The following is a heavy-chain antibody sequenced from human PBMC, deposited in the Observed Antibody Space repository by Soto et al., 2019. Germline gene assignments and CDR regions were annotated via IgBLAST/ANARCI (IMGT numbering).Heavy chain of an antibody. V-gene: IGHV1-18*01. D-gene: IGHD4-17*01. CDR3: ASAGGGDFKTGGAFDI. Sequence: QVQLVQSGAEVKKPGASVKVSCKASGYTFTSYGISWVRQAPGQGLEWMGWISAYNGNTNYAQKLQGRDTRTTDTCTSTAYMEVRSLRSDGTAVYYCASAGGGDFKTGGAFDIWGQGTMVTVSS. CDR1: GYTFTSYG. CDR2: ISAYNGNT. J-gene: IGHJ3*02.